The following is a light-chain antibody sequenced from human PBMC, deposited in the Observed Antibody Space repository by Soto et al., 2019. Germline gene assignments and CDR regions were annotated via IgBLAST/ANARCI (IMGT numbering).Light chain of an antibody. Sequence: IQMTQSPSSRSASXGDRVTINCRAGRNMSSEINWYQQKQGXTPELLXYAASSLQSGVPSRCSGSGSGTSFTLPISSRQPEDFATYYCLQANTFPITVGQGTRLEIK. CDR2: AAS. J-gene: IGKJ5*01. CDR1: RNMSSE. V-gene: IGKV1-12*01. CDR3: LQANTFPIT.